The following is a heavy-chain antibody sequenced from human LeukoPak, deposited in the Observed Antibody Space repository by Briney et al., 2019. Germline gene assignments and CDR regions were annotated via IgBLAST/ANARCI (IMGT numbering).Heavy chain of an antibody. J-gene: IGHJ3*01. CDR1: GFTVSSNY. CDR2: ISGTSVST. Sequence: TGGSLRLSCAASGFTVSSNYMSWVRQAPGKGLEWVSSISGTSVSTHIADSVKGRFTISRDNAKSTLYLHMSGLRAEDTALYYCTKDDDTSGYYYSYKAWGQGTMVTVSS. D-gene: IGHD3-22*01. CDR3: TKDDDTSGYYYSYKA. V-gene: IGHV3-23*01.